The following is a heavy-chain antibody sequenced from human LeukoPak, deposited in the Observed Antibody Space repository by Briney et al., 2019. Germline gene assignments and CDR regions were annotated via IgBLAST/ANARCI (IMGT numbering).Heavy chain of an antibody. Sequence: GGSLRLSCAASGVTFSGSAMHWVRQASGKGLEWVGRIRIKANSSATAYAATVKGRFTISRDDSKNTAYLQMNSLKAEDTAVYYCTSFRFFGGFDYWGQGTLVTVSS. CDR3: TSFRFFGGFDY. CDR1: GVTFSGSA. J-gene: IGHJ4*02. CDR2: IRIKANSSAT. V-gene: IGHV3-73*01. D-gene: IGHD2-15*01.